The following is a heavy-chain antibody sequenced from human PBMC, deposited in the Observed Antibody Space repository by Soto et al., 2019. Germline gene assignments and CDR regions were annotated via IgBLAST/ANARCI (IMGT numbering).Heavy chain of an antibody. CDR3: ASLATGYSSSWYDYYYYGMDV. D-gene: IGHD6-13*01. V-gene: IGHV1-46*01. CDR1: GYTFTSYY. J-gene: IGHJ6*02. Sequence: GASVKVSCKASGYTFTSYYMHWVRQAPGQGLEWMGIINPSGGSTSYAQKFQGRVTMTRDTSTSTVYMELSSLRSEDTAVYYCASLATGYSSSWYDYYYYGMDVWGQGTTVTVSS. CDR2: INPSGGST.